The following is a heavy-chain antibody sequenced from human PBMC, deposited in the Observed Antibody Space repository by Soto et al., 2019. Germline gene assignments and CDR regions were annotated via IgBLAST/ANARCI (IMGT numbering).Heavy chain of an antibody. V-gene: IGHV4-59*08. CDR1: GGSISSNY. CDR2: IYYSGST. Sequence: TDTLSLTRTVSGGSISSNYWGWIRQPPGKGLEWIGYIYYSGSTNYNPSLKSRVTMSVDTSKNQFSLKLSSVTAADTAVYYCARNYGDSFDYRGQGTLVTVS. CDR3: ARNYGDSFDY. D-gene: IGHD4-17*01. J-gene: IGHJ4*02.